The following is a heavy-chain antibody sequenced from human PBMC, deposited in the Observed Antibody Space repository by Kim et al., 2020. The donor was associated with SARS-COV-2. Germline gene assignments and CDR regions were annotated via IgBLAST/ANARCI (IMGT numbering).Heavy chain of an antibody. J-gene: IGHJ4*01. CDR1: GGTFSSYA. Sequence: SVKVSCKASGGTFSSYAISWVRQAPGQGLEWMGGIIPIFGTANYAQKFQGRVTITADESTSTAYMELSSLRSEDTAVYYCARDDRGGRHKPTSFYCSGGSLYKTAGYWGQGTLVTVSS. D-gene: IGHD2-15*01. V-gene: IGHV1-69*13. CDR3: ARDDRGGRHKPTSFYCSGGSLYKTAGY. CDR2: IIPIFGTA.